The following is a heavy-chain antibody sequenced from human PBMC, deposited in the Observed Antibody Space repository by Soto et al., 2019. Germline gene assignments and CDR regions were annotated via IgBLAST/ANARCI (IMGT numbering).Heavy chain of an antibody. Sequence: SETLSLTCSVSGGSVNDYYWSWVRQPPGKGLEWIGFVYYIGSTNYNPSLKSRVTISVDTSKNQFSLKLRSVNAADTAVYYCARGANYSSYPGIDVWGQGTTVTVSS. J-gene: IGHJ6*02. D-gene: IGHD1-26*01. CDR2: VYYIGST. CDR3: ARGANYSSYPGIDV. CDR1: GGSVNDYY. V-gene: IGHV4-59*02.